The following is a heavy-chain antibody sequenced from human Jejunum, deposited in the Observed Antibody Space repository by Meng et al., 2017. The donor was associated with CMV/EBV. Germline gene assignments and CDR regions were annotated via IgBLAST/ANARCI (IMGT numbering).Heavy chain of an antibody. CDR2: ISTGGTT. CDR1: CASISSGNYH. CDR3: ARDRGGDSFDY. V-gene: IGHV4-61*02. Sequence: CTVSCASISSGNYHWTWIRQSAGKGLEWIGRISTGGTTRYNPSLESRIIISVDTSRSQVSLNLNSMTAADTGVYYCARDRGGDSFDYWGQGTLVTVSS. J-gene: IGHJ4*02. D-gene: IGHD3-10*01.